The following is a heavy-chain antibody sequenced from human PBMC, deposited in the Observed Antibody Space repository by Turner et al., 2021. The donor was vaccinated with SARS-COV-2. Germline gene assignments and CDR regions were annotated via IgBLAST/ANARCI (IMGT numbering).Heavy chain of an antibody. CDR1: GGSISSSRYY. CDR2: IYYSGST. V-gene: IGHV4-39*01. J-gene: IGHJ4*02. Sequence: QLQLRESGPGLVTPSETLSLTCPVSGGSISSSRYYWGWIRQPPGKGLAWIGSIYYSGSTYYNPSLKSRGNISVDTSKNQCSLKMSAVTAADKAVYYCARHKGDYDSSELLGWGQGTLVTVSS. D-gene: IGHD3-22*01. CDR3: ARHKGDYDSSELLG.